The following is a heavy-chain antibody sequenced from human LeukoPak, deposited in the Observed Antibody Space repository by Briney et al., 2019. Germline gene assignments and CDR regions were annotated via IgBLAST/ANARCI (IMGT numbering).Heavy chain of an antibody. Sequence: GRSLRLSCAASGFTFDDYAMHWVRQAPGKGLEWVSGISWNSGSIGYADSVKGRFTISRDNAKNSLYLQMNSLRAEDTALYFCAKDYARYSGSYYLDYWGQGTLVTVSS. CDR3: AKDYARYSGSYYLDY. V-gene: IGHV3-9*01. J-gene: IGHJ4*02. CDR2: ISWNSGSI. D-gene: IGHD1-26*01. CDR1: GFTFDDYA.